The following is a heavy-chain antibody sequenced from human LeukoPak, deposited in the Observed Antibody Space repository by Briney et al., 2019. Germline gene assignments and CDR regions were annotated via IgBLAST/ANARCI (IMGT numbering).Heavy chain of an antibody. CDR1: GFTFDDYG. D-gene: IGHD3-3*01. V-gene: IGHV3-20*04. CDR3: ARGSGRISIFGVPY. J-gene: IGHJ4*02. Sequence: GGSLRLSCAASGFTFDDYGMTWVRQAPGKGLEWVSGINWNGGSTGYADSVKDRFTISRDNAKNSVYLQMNSLRAEDTAMYYCARGSGRISIFGVPYWGQGTLVTVSS. CDR2: INWNGGST.